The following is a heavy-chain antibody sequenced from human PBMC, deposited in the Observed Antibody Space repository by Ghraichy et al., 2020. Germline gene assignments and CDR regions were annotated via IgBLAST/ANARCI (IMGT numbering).Heavy chain of an antibody. J-gene: IGHJ5*02. CDR3: ARAYRCVGGWCSTWDS. D-gene: IGHD2-21*01. Sequence: ESLNISCAVYGGSFSGYYWSWIRQPPGKGLEWIGEINHGGTTNYNPSLNSRVTMSLDTSENQFSLQLTSVTAADTSLYFCARAYRCVGGWCSTWDSWGQGTLVTVSS. CDR2: INHGGTT. V-gene: IGHV4-34*01. CDR1: GGSFSGYY.